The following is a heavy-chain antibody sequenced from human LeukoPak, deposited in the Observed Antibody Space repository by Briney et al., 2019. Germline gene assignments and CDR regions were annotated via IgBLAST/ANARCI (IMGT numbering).Heavy chain of an antibody. J-gene: IGHJ6*03. Sequence: ASVKVSCKASGYTFTSYAMNWVRQAPGQELEWMGWINPNSGGTNYAQKFQGRITMTRDTSISTAYMELSRLRSDDTAVYYCARGRYSGYDYYYYMDVWGKGTTVTISS. D-gene: IGHD5-12*01. V-gene: IGHV1-2*02. CDR3: ARGRYSGYDYYYYMDV. CDR2: INPNSGGT. CDR1: GYTFTSYA.